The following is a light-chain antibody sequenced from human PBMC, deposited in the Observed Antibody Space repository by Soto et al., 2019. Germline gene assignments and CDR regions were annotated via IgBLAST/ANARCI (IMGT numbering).Light chain of an antibody. J-gene: IGKJ5*01. CDR3: QQANSFPIS. CDR2: GAS. V-gene: IGKV1D-12*01. Sequence: QMTQSQSFMSTSFGESAPIRCRASQGISTWLAWYQQKPGKAPKLLIYGASSLQSGVPSRFSGSGSGTDFTLTISNLQPEDFATYYCQQANSFPISFGQGTRLEIK. CDR1: QGISTW.